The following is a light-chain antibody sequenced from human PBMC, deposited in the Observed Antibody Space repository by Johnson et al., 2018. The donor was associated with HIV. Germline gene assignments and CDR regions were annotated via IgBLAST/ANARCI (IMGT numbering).Light chain of an antibody. CDR3: GTWDSSLSEGLYV. J-gene: IGLJ1*01. CDR1: SSNIGNNY. Sequence: QSVLTQPPSVSAAPGQKVTISCSGSSSNIGNNYVSWYQQLPGTAPKLLIYDNNKRPSGIPDRFSGSKSGTSATLGITGLQTGDEADYYCGTWDSSLSEGLYVFGTVTKVTVL. CDR2: DNN. V-gene: IGLV1-51*01.